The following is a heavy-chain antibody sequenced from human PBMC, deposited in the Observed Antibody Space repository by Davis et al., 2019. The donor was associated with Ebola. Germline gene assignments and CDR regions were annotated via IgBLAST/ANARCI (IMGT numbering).Heavy chain of an antibody. CDR2: IFHTGAT. V-gene: IGHV4-39*02. CDR3: ATDILSQPRD. Sequence: PSETLSLTSTVSGGSISSSTYHWVWVRQPPGKGLEWIGSIFHTGATYYSPSLKSRVTMFVDTSKNQFSLNVYSVTSADTAIYYCATDILSQPRDWGQGTLVTVSS. CDR1: GGSISSSTYH. J-gene: IGHJ4*02.